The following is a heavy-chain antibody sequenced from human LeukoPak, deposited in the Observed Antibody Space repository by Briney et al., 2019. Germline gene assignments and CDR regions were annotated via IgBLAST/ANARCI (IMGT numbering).Heavy chain of an antibody. J-gene: IGHJ4*02. V-gene: IGHV4-61*02. D-gene: IGHD5-18*01. CDR1: GYSISSGTYY. CDR2: ISTSGST. Sequence: PSETLSLTCTVSGYSISSGTYYWTWIRQPAGKGLEWIGRISTSGSTNYNPSLKSRVTISLDTSKNQFSLKLSSVTAADTAVYYCASSVDTSMVNYWGQGTLVTVSS. CDR3: ASSVDTSMVNY.